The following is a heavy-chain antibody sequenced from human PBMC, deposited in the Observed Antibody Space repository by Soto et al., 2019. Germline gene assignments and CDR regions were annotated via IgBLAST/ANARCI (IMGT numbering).Heavy chain of an antibody. Sequence: GGSLRLSCAASGFTFDDYAMHWVRQAPGKGLEWVSGISWNSGSIGYADSVKGRFTISRDNAKNSLYLQMNSLRAEDTALYYCASPLPGSGSGGSSWHFQHWGQGTLVTVSS. CDR2: ISWNSGSI. CDR1: GFTFDDYA. J-gene: IGHJ1*01. CDR3: ASPLPGSGSGGSSWHFQH. V-gene: IGHV3-9*01. D-gene: IGHD2-15*01.